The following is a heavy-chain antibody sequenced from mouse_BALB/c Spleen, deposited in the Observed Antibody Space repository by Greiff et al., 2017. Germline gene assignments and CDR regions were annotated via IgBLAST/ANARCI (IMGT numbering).Heavy chain of an antibody. V-gene: IGHV5-6-5*01. Sequence: EVHLVESGGGLVKPGGSLKLSCAASGFTFSSYAMSWVRQTPEKRLEWVASISSGGSTYYPDSVKGRFTISRDNARNILYLQMSSLRSEDTAMYYCARGITTVVPYAMDYWGQGTSVTVSS. D-gene: IGHD1-1*01. CDR2: ISSGGST. CDR1: GFTFSSYA. CDR3: ARGITTVVPYAMDY. J-gene: IGHJ4*01.